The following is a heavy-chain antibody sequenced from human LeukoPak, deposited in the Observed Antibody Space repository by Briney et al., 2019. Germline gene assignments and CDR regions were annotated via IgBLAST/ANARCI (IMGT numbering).Heavy chain of an antibody. CDR2: IYHSGST. CDR1: GGSLRRGGFF. CDR3: AGVTGRAVYGMDV. Sequence: SETLSLTCAVSGGSLRRGGFFWSWIPQPPGKGLGWVGYIYHSGSTYYNPSLKSRVTISVDRSKNQFSLKLSSVTAADTAVYYCAGVTGRAVYGMDVWGQGTTVTVSS. V-gene: IGHV4-30-2*01. D-gene: IGHD3-16*01. J-gene: IGHJ6*02.